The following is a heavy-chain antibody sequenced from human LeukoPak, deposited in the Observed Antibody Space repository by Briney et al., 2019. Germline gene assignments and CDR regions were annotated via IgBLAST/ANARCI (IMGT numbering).Heavy chain of an antibody. CDR1: GISLSNYG. CDR3: AKRGVVIRGILVIGYHQEAYHYDF. CDR2: ISDRGGST. D-gene: IGHD3-10*01. V-gene: IGHV3-23*01. J-gene: IGHJ4*02. Sequence: SGGPLRLSCVVSGISLSNYGMTWVRQAPGKGLEWVSYISDRGGSTTYADSVKGRFTISRDTSLNTLFLQMNNLRADDTAVYFCAKRGVVIRGILVIGYHQEAYHYDFWGQGVLVTVSS.